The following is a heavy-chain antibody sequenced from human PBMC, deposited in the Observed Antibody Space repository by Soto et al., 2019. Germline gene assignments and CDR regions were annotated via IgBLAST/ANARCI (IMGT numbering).Heavy chain of an antibody. D-gene: IGHD3-9*01. Sequence: QVQLVQSGAEVKKPGASVKVSCKASGYTFTSYDINWVRQATGQGLEWMGWMNPNSGNTGYAQKFQGRVTMTRNTSISTAYMELSSLRSEDTAVYYCARGDYDILTAPVIYYYYGMDVWVQGTTVTVSS. CDR3: ARGDYDILTAPVIYYYYGMDV. J-gene: IGHJ6*02. CDR1: GYTFTSYD. V-gene: IGHV1-8*01. CDR2: MNPNSGNT.